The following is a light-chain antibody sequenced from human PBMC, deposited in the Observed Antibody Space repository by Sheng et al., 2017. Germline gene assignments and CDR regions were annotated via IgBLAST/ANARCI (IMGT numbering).Light chain of an antibody. Sequence: DIVMTQSPDSLAVSLGERATINCKSSQSVLHSSNNKNYLAWYQQKSGHPPKLLISWASTRESGVPDRFSGSGSGTDFTLTISSLQAEDVALYYCQQYYSTPYTFGQGTKLEI. CDR3: QQYYSTPYT. V-gene: IGKV4-1*01. CDR2: WAS. CDR1: QSVLHSSNNKNY. J-gene: IGKJ2*01.